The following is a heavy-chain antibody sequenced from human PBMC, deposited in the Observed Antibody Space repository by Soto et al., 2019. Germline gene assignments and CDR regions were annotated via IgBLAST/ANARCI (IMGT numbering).Heavy chain of an antibody. V-gene: IGHV1-69*12. Sequence: QVQLVQSGAEVKKPGSSVKVSCKASGGTFSSYAISWVRQAPGQGLEWMGGIIPIFGTANYAQKFQGRVTIPADESTSTAYMELSSLRSEDTGVYYCARESRYCSGGSCYFLPGIDYWGQGTLVTVSS. D-gene: IGHD2-15*01. CDR2: IIPIFGTA. J-gene: IGHJ4*02. CDR3: ARESRYCSGGSCYFLPGIDY. CDR1: GGTFSSYA.